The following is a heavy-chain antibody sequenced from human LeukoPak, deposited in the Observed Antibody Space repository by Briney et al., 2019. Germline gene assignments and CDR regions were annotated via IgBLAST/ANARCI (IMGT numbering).Heavy chain of an antibody. J-gene: IGHJ4*02. V-gene: IGHV1-69*13. D-gene: IGHD5-18*01. CDR2: IIPIFGTA. CDR3: ARSGYSYRKDFDY. CDR1: GGTFSSYA. Sequence: SVKVSCKASGGTFSSYAISWVRQAPGQGLEWRGGIIPIFGTANYAQKFQGRVTITADESTSTAYMELSSLRSEDTAVYYCARSGYSYRKDFDYWGQGTLVTVSS.